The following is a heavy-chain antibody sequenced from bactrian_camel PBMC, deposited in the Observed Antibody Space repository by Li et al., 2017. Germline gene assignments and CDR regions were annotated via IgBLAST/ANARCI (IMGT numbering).Heavy chain of an antibody. J-gene: IGHJ4*01. CDR2: IASDNMA. CDR1: GYTSINYRSTRYC. CDR3: VADLKCGPVYLTPWRRWGTS. Sequence: VQLVESGGGSVQAGGSLRLSCAASGYTSINYRSTRYCMGWFRRAAGKEREAVALIASDNMASYGDSVRGRFTISKDSAKNTLYLQMHDLRPEDTAMYYCVADLKCGPVYLTPWRRWGTSWGQGTQVTVS. D-gene: IGHD5*01. V-gene: IGHV3S57*01.